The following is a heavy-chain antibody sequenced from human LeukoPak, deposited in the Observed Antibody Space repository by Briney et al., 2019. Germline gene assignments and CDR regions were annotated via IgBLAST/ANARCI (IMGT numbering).Heavy chain of an antibody. CDR2: ISGSGGST. J-gene: IGHJ4*02. V-gene: IGHV3-23*01. Sequence: GGTLRLSCAASGFTFSSYGMSWVRQAPGKGLEWVSAISGSGGSTYYADSVKGRFTISRDNAKNSLYLQMNSLRAEDTAVYYCARGPSGYHNTGGQGTLVTVSS. CDR1: GFTFSSYG. CDR3: ARGPSGYHNT. D-gene: IGHD5-12*01.